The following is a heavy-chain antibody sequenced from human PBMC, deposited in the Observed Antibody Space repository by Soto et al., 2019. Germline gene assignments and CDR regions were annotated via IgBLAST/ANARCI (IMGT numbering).Heavy chain of an antibody. V-gene: IGHV1-46*01. D-gene: IGHD5-12*01. Sequence: ASVKVSCKASGYTFTSDYVHWVRQAPGQRLEWMGMINPICGTANYAQKFQGRVTITADESTSTAYMELSSLRSEDTAVYYCASSVAKYYYYGMDVWGQGTTVTVSS. CDR2: INPICGTA. CDR1: GYTFTSDY. J-gene: IGHJ6*02. CDR3: ASSVAKYYYYGMDV.